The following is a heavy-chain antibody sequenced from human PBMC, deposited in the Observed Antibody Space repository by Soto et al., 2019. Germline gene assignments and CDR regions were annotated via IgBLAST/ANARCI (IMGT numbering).Heavy chain of an antibody. V-gene: IGHV3-74*01. J-gene: IGHJ4*02. CDR3: ARDTLELLYYFDY. CDR2: INSDGSSA. CDR1: GFTFSNYW. D-gene: IGHD1-7*01. Sequence: WGVLRLSCAASGFTFSNYWMHWVRQAPGKGLVWVSRINSDGSSASYADSVKGRFTISRDNAKNTLYLQMNSLRAEDTAVYYCARDTLELLYYFDYWGQGTLVTVSS.